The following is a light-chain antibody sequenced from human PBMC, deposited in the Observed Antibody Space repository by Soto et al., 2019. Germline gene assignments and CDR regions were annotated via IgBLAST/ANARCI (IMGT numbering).Light chain of an antibody. V-gene: IGKV3-20*01. J-gene: IGKJ1*01. Sequence: EIVLTQSPGTLSLSPGERATLSCRASQSVNNNFLAWYQQKPGQAPRLLIYGASSRATGIPDRFSGSGSATDFPLTISRLEPEDFAVYYSHVYGGSNTPWTFGQGTKVEI. CDR2: GAS. CDR1: QSVNNNF. CDR3: HVYGGSNTPWT.